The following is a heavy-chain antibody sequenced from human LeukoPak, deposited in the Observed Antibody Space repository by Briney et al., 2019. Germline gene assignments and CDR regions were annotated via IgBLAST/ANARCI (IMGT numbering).Heavy chain of an antibody. CDR3: AKDQGYSSAWYSRDGFDM. CDR1: GFTFSSYA. D-gene: IGHD6-19*01. CDR2: ISGSGGST. J-gene: IGHJ3*02. Sequence: GGSLRLSCAASGFTFSSYAMSWVRQAPGKGLEWVSAISGSGGSTYYADSVKGRFTISRDNSQNTLYVQMNSLRAEDTAVYYCAKDQGYSSAWYSRDGFDMWGQGTMVTVSS. V-gene: IGHV3-23*01.